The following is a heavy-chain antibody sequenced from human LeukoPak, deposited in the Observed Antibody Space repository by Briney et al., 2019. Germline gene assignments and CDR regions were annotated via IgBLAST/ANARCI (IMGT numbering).Heavy chain of an antibody. CDR1: GFTLSSYS. D-gene: IGHD2-15*01. J-gene: IGHJ4*02. Sequence: GGSLRLSCAASGFTLSSYSMSWVRQGPGKGLEWVSAISVSGNTYHADSVKGRFTISRDNSKNTLYLQMNSLRAEDTAVYYCAKEAEEVVAYYFDYWGQATMVTVSS. CDR3: AKEAEEVVAYYFDY. CDR2: ISVSGNT. V-gene: IGHV3-23*01.